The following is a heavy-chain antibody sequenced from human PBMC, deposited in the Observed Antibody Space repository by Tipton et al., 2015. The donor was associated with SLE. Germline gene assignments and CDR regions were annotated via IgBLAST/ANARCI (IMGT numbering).Heavy chain of an antibody. CDR3: ARCSTRHYYYYYMDV. CDR1: GGSFSGFY. J-gene: IGHJ6*03. CDR2: IDHSGST. Sequence: LSLTCAVYGGSFSGFYWNWIRQPPGKGLEWIGEIDHSGSTNYNPSLKSRVTISLDTSKNQFSLKLSSVTAADTAVYYCARCSTRHYYYYYMDVWGKGTTVTVSS. D-gene: IGHD2-2*01. V-gene: IGHV4-34*01.